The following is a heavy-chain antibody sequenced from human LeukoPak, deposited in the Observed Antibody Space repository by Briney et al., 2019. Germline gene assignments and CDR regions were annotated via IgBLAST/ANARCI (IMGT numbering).Heavy chain of an antibody. CDR1: GGTFSSYA. D-gene: IGHD3-22*01. J-gene: IGHJ5*02. CDR2: IIPIFGTA. Sequence: ASVKVSCKASGGTFSSYAISWVRQAPGQGLEWMGRIIPIFGTANYAQKFQGRVTITTDESTSTAYMELSSLRSEDTAVYYCARANDDDSSGYHTYWFDPWGQGTLVTVSS. V-gene: IGHV1-69*05. CDR3: ARANDDDSSGYHTYWFDP.